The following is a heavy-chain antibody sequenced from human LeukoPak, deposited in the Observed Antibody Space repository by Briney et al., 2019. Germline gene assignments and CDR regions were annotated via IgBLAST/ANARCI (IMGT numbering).Heavy chain of an antibody. Sequence: GGSLRLSCSASGLIFSTYAMYWVRQAPGKGLQYVSAISSNGGSTYYADSVKGRFTISTDKSKNTLYLQMSSLRAEDTAVYYCVKSVTMLVVDTYFDYWGQGTLVTVSS. J-gene: IGHJ4*02. CDR1: GLIFSTYA. D-gene: IGHD6-6*01. V-gene: IGHV3-64D*06. CDR2: ISSNGGST. CDR3: VKSVTMLVVDTYFDY.